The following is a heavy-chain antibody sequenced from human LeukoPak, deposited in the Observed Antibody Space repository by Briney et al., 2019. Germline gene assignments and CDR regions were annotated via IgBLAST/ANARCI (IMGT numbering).Heavy chain of an antibody. V-gene: IGHV3-74*01. CDR2: INSDGSST. Sequence: PGGSLRLSCAASGFTFSSHWMHWVRQAPGKGLVWVSRINSDGSSTSYADSVKGRFTISRDNAKNTLYLQMNSLRAEDTAVYYCARVRVGGNRAFDIWGQGTMVTVSS. CDR1: GFTFSSHW. CDR3: ARVRVGGNRAFDI. D-gene: IGHD4-23*01. J-gene: IGHJ3*02.